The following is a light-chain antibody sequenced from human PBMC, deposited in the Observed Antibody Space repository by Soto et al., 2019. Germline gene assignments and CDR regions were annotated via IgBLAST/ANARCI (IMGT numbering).Light chain of an antibody. CDR2: GAF. J-gene: IGKJ1*01. CDR1: QSVSSTS. CDR3: QHYANSVWT. V-gene: IGKV3-20*01. Sequence: IVLTQSPGTLSLSPGERATLSCRASQSVSSTSLDWYQQKPGQAPRLLIYGAFNTATGIPDRFSGSASGTDFTITISRLEAEDFGVYYCQHYANSVWTFGQGTTVEIK.